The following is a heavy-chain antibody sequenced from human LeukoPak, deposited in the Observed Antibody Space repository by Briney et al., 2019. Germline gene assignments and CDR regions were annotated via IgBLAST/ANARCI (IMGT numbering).Heavy chain of an antibody. CDR2: INPNSGGT. D-gene: IGHD5-18*01. CDR3: ARDRGYSYGYAAFDY. CDR1: GYTFTGYY. J-gene: IGHJ4*02. Sequence: GASVKVSCKASGYTFTGYYMHWGRQAPGQGREWMGWINPNSGGTNYAQKFQGRVTMTRDTSISTAYMELSRLRSDDTAVYYCARDRGYSYGYAAFDYWGQGTLVTVSS. V-gene: IGHV1-2*02.